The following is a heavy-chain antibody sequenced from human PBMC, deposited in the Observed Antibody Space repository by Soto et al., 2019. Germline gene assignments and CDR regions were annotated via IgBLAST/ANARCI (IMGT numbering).Heavy chain of an antibody. Sequence: QVHLVQSGAEVKKPGASVKVSCKGSGYGFTTYGITWVRQAPGQGLEWMAWISAHSGNTNYAQKLQGRVTVTRDTSTSTAYMELGSLRSDDTAVYYCARGRDGDYWGQGARVTVSS. CDR2: ISAHSGNT. CDR1: GYGFTTYG. V-gene: IGHV1-18*01. D-gene: IGHD6-6*01. CDR3: ARGRDGDY. J-gene: IGHJ4*02.